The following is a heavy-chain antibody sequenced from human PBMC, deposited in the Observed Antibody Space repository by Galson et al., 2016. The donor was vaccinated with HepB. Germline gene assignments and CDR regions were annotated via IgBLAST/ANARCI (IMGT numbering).Heavy chain of an antibody. CDR3: ATTVRFLEWATKKFDY. D-gene: IGHD3-3*01. J-gene: IGHJ4*02. CDR1: GYSLSDLS. CDR2: FDPEDTKL. Sequence: SVKVSCKVSGYSLSDLSIHWVRQAPGKGLEWMGGFDPEDTKLIYAQKFQGRATMTEDTSTNTAYMELTSLRSEDTAVYYCATTVRFLEWATKKFDYWGQGTLVTVSS. V-gene: IGHV1-24*01.